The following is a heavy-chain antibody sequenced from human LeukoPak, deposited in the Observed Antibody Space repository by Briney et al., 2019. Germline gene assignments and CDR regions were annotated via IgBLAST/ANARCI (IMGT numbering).Heavy chain of an antibody. CDR1: GESFSGYY. V-gene: IGHV4-34*01. Sequence: SETLSLTCAVYGESFSGYYWSWIRQPPGKGLEWIGEINHSGSTNYNPSLKSRVTISVDTSKNQFSLKLSSVTAADTAVYYCARSLDYYYYGMDVWGQGTTVTVSS. J-gene: IGHJ6*02. D-gene: IGHD1-1*01. CDR2: INHSGST. CDR3: ARSLDYYYYGMDV.